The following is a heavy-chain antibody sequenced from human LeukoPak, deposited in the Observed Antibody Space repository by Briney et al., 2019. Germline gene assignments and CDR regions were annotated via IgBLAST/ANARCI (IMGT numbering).Heavy chain of an antibody. CDR1: GGSISSYY. Sequence: SETLSLTCTVSGGSISSYYWSWIRQPAGKGLEWIGYIYHSGSTYYNPSLKSRVTISVDRSKNQFSLKLSSVTAADTAVYYCARGPVEGFLDYWGQGTLVTVSS. D-gene: IGHD5-24*01. V-gene: IGHV4-59*06. CDR2: IYHSGST. J-gene: IGHJ4*02. CDR3: ARGPVEGFLDY.